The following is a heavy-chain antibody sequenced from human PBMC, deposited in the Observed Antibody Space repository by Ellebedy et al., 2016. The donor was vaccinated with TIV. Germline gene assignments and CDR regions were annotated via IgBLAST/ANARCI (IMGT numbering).Heavy chain of an antibody. CDR1: GFTFDDYA. V-gene: IGHV3-9*01. J-gene: IGHJ4*02. Sequence: PGGSLRLSCAASGFTFDDYAMQWVRQAPGKGLEWFSGISWNSGAIGYADSVKGRFIISRDNAKNSLYLKIKRLKPEDTAFYYCTKGYGAGSYSEHWGQGTLITVSS. D-gene: IGHD3-10*01. CDR2: ISWNSGAI. CDR3: TKGYGAGSYSEH.